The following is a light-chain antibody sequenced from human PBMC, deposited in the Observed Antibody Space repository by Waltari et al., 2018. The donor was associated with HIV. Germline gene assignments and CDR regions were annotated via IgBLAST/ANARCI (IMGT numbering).Light chain of an antibody. CDR2: DVT. CDR3: CSYAGDYVWV. CDR1: TTNIGAYHF. J-gene: IGLJ2*01. V-gene: IGLV2-11*01. Sequence: QSALTQPRSVSGSPGQSVTIPCTGSTTNIGAYHFVPWYQHHPGKVPKLLLYDVTTRPSGVPDRFSGSKSGNSASLTISGLQAGDEAHYFCCSYAGDYVWVFGGGTKLTVL.